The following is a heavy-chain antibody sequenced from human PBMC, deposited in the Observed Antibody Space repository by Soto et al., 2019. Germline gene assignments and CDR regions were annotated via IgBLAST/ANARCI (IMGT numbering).Heavy chain of an antibody. CDR2: ISAYNGNT. CDR3: ARDTRADNNYPPLHNWFDP. J-gene: IGHJ5*02. V-gene: IGHV1-18*01. CDR1: GYTFTSYG. Sequence: GASVKVSCKASGYTFTSYGISWVRQAPGQGLEWMGWISAYNGNTNYAQKLQGRVTMTTDTSTSTAYMELRSLRSDDTAVYYCARDTRADNNYPPLHNWFDPWGQGTLVTVSS. D-gene: IGHD4-4*01.